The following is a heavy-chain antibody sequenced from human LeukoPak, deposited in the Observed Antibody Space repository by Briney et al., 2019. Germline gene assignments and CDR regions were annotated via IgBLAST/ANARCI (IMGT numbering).Heavy chain of an antibody. Sequence: GGSLRLSCAASGFTFSDHFMSWVRQVPGKGLEWISYISESGTTIFYADSVKGRFTISRDNSKNTLYLQMNSLRAEDTAVYYCAKDLHIVVVPAAIRRWFDPWGQGTLVTVSS. V-gene: IGHV3-11*01. CDR3: AKDLHIVVVPAAIRRWFDP. D-gene: IGHD2-2*02. CDR2: ISESGTTI. J-gene: IGHJ5*02. CDR1: GFTFSDHF.